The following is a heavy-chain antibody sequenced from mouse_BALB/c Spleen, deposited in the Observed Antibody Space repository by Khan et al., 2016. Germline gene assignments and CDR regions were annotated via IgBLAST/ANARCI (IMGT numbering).Heavy chain of an antibody. Sequence: VQLQQSGAELVRPGASVKLSCKASGFNIKDNYMHWVKQRPEQGLECIGWIDPENGNTIYAPKFQGKASITADTSSNTAYLQLSSLTSEDTAVYYCASGDYGNYAAYWGQGALVTVSA. CDR3: ASGDYGNYAAY. V-gene: IGHV14-1*02. D-gene: IGHD2-1*01. CDR2: IDPENGNT. J-gene: IGHJ3*01. CDR1: GFNIKDNY.